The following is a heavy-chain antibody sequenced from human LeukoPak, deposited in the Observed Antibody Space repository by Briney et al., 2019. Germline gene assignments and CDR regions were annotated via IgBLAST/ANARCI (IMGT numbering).Heavy chain of an antibody. V-gene: IGHV3-30*04. Sequence: GGSLRLSCAASGFTFSSYAMHWVRQAPGKGLEWVAVISYDGSNKYYADSVEGRFTISRDNSKNTLYLQMNSLRAEDTAVYYCARDPGTQWLVSFRVYWGQGTLVTVSS. CDR1: GFTFSSYA. D-gene: IGHD6-19*01. CDR3: ARDPGTQWLVSFRVY. CDR2: ISYDGSNK. J-gene: IGHJ4*02.